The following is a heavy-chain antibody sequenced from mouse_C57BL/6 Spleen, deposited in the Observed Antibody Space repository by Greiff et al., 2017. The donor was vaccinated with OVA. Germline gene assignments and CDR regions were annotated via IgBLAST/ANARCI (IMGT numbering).Heavy chain of an antibody. CDR3: ARLGYYGSSYAGAMDY. Sequence: EVMLVESGGGLVKPGGSLKLSCAASGFTFSDYGMHWVRQAPEKGLEWVAYISSGSSTIYYADTVKGRFTISRDNAKNTLFLQMTSLRSEDTAMYYCARLGYYGSSYAGAMDYWGQGTSVTVSS. V-gene: IGHV5-17*01. J-gene: IGHJ4*01. CDR2: ISSGSSTI. D-gene: IGHD1-1*01. CDR1: GFTFSDYG.